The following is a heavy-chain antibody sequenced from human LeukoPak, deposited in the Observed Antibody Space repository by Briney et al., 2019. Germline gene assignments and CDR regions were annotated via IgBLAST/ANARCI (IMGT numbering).Heavy chain of an antibody. CDR3: ARPRAVAGLNDAFDI. D-gene: IGHD6-19*01. CDR2: IIPIFGTA. J-gene: IGHJ3*02. CDR1: GGTFSSYA. Sequence: SVKVSCKASGGTFSSYAISWVRQAPGQGLEWMGGIIPIFGTANYAQKFPGRVTITTDESTSTAYMELSSLRSEDTTVYYCARPRAVAGLNDAFDIWGQGTMVTVSS. V-gene: IGHV1-69*05.